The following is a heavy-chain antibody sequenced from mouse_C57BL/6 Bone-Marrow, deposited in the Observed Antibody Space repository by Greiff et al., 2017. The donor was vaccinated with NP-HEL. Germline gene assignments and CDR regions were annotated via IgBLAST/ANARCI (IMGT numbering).Heavy chain of an antibody. Sequence: VQLQQSGTVLARPGASVKMSCKTSGYTFTSYWMHWVKQRPGQGLEWKGAIYPGNSDTSYNQKFKGQAKLTAVTSASTAYLELSSLADEDSAVYYCTRDDYPYYWGQGPTLTVSS. J-gene: IGHJ2*01. D-gene: IGHD2-4*01. CDR2: IYPGNSDT. V-gene: IGHV1-5*01. CDR1: GYTFTSYW. CDR3: TRDDYPYY.